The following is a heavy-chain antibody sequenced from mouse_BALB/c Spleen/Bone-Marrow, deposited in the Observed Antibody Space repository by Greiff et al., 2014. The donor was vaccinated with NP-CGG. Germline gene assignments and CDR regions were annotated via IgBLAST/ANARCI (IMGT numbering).Heavy chain of an antibody. J-gene: IGHJ4*01. CDR3: ARVLRLRDAMDY. D-gene: IGHD1-2*01. V-gene: IGHV2-9*02. Sequence: QVQLQQSGPGLVAPSQSLSITCTVSGFSLTIYGVHWVRQPPGKGLEGLGVIWAGGITNYNSALMSRLNIGKDNSKNQVFLNVNSLQTDDTAMYYCARVLRLRDAMDYWGQGTSVTVSS. CDR2: IWAGGIT. CDR1: GFSLTIYG.